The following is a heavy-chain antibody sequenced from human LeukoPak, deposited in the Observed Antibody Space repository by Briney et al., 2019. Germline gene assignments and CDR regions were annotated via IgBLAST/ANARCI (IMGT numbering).Heavy chain of an antibody. CDR1: GFTFSSYA. V-gene: IGHV3-23*01. CDR3: AISRYSVSYPFDY. CDR2: ISGSGGRT. D-gene: IGHD1-26*01. J-gene: IGHJ4*02. Sequence: GGSLRLSCAASGFTFSSYAMSWVRQAPEKGLECVSAISGSGGRTYYADSVKGRFTISRDNSKNTLYLQMNSLRAEDTDVYYCAISRYSVSYPFDYWGQGTLVTVSS.